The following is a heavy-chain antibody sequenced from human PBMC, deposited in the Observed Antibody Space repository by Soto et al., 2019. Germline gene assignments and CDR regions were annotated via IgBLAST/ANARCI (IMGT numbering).Heavy chain of an antibody. CDR1: TDSFNDYY. Sequence: QVRLHESGPGLVKPSETLSLTCTVSTDSFNDYYWSWIRQPPGKGLEWIGSIYHTGNTNSNPSLESRVSISVDTSKIHFSLSLSSVTAADTAVYYCARDVGIHDAFDIWGQGTLVTVSS. CDR2: IYHTGNT. CDR3: ARDVGIHDAFDI. J-gene: IGHJ3*02. D-gene: IGHD5-18*01. V-gene: IGHV4-59*13.